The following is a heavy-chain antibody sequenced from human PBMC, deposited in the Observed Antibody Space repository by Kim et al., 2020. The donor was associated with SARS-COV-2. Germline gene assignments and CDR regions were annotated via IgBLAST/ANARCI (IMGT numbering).Heavy chain of an antibody. CDR3: ARLRGVIAVDDAFDI. D-gene: IGHD6-19*01. V-gene: IGHV3-48*03. Sequence: GGSLRLSCAASGFTFSSYEMNWVRQAPGKGLEWVSYISSSGSTIYYADSVKGRFTNSSDNAKNSLYLQMNSLRAEDTVVYYCARLRGVIAVDDAFDIWGQGTMVTVSS. J-gene: IGHJ3*02. CDR1: GFTFSSYE. CDR2: ISSSGSTI.